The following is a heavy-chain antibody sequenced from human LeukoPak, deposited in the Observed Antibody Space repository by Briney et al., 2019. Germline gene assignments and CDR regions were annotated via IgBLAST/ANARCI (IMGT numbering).Heavy chain of an antibody. CDR3: ARDAPDGGVSKFDY. Sequence: ASVKVSCKTSGYTFTQFAINWMRQAPGQVLEWMGWVNMYTGNATYAQGFTGRFVFSLDTSVSTAYLQISSLKAEDTAVYYCARDAPDGGVSKFDYWGQGTLVTVSS. J-gene: IGHJ4*02. CDR2: VNMYTGNA. D-gene: IGHD3-3*01. CDR1: GYTFTQFA. V-gene: IGHV7-4-1*02.